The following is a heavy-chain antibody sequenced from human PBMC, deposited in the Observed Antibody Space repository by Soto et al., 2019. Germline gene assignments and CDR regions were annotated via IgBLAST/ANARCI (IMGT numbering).Heavy chain of an antibody. V-gene: IGHV3-23*01. CDR3: TASSGWYNAFDI. J-gene: IGHJ3*02. CDR2: I. Sequence: GXSLILSCAASGFTFSSYAMSWVRQAPGKGLEWVSAIKGRFTISRDNSKNTLYLQMNSLRAEDTAVYYCTASSGWYNAFDIWGQGTMVTVSS. D-gene: IGHD6-19*01. CDR1: GFTFSSYA.